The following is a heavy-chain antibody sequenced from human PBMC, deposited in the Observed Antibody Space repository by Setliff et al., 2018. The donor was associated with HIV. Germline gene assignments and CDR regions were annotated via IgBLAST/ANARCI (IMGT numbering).Heavy chain of an antibody. CDR3: ARDRTCSGGSCYGT. V-gene: IGHV3-53*01. CDR1: GFTVSNNY. D-gene: IGHD2-15*01. J-gene: IGHJ5*02. CDR2: IYSGGST. Sequence: PSETLSLSCAASGFTVSNNYMKWVRQAPGKGLEWVSLIYSGGSTYYADSVKGRFTISRDNSKNTLYLQMNSLRAEDTAVYYCARDRTCSGGSCYGTWGQGTMVTVSS.